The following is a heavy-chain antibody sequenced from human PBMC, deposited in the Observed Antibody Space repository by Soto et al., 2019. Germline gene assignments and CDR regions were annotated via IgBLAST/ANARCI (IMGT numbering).Heavy chain of an antibody. Sequence: SETLSLTCTVSGGSVSSGIYYWSWIRQPPGKGLEWIGYIYYSGSTNYNPSLKSRVTISIDTPKKQFSLKLSSVTAADTAVYYCASALYCSGGSCSFDPWGQGTLVTVS. CDR2: IYYSGST. V-gene: IGHV4-61*01. J-gene: IGHJ5*02. D-gene: IGHD2-15*01. CDR1: GGSVSSGIYY. CDR3: ASALYCSGGSCSFDP.